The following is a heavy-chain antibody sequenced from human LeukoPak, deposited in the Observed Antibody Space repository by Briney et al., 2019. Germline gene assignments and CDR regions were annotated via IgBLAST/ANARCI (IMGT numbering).Heavy chain of an antibody. CDR1: GYTFTGYY. V-gene: IGHV1-2*02. Sequence: GASVKVSCKASGYTFTGYYMHWVRQAPGQGLEWMGWINPDSGGTNYAQKFQGRVTMTRDTSISTAYMELSRLRSDDTAVYYCARNARRFLEWFFDYWGQGTLVTVSS. D-gene: IGHD3-3*01. J-gene: IGHJ4*02. CDR2: INPDSGGT. CDR3: ARNARRFLEWFFDY.